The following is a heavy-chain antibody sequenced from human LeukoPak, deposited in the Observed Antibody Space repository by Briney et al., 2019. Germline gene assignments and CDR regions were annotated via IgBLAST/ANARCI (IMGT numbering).Heavy chain of an antibody. CDR2: ISYDGSNK. J-gene: IGHJ3*02. D-gene: IGHD2-2*01. Sequence: GGSLRLSCAASGFTFSSYAMHWVRQAPGKGLEWVAVISYDGSNKYYADSVKGRFTISRDNSKNTLYLQMNSLRAEDTAVYYYARGGSGTNLDAFDIWGQGTMVTVSP. CDR3: ARGGSGTNLDAFDI. V-gene: IGHV3-30*04. CDR1: GFTFSSYA.